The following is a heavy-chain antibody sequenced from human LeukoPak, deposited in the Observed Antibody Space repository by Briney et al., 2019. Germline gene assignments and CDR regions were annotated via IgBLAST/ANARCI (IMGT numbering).Heavy chain of an antibody. D-gene: IGHD3-3*01. CDR1: GFTFSTYG. CDR3: AKGLSVTILGSFDY. CDR2: ISYDGSNK. V-gene: IGHV3-30*18. Sequence: GGSLRLSCAASGFTFSTYGMHWVRQAPGKGLEWVAVISYDGSNKYYADSVKGRFTISRDNSKNTLYLQLSSLTADDTAVYYCAKGLSVTILGSFDYWGQGTLVTVSS. J-gene: IGHJ4*02.